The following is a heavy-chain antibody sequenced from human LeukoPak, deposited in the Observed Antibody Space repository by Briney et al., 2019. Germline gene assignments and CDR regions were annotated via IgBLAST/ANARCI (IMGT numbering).Heavy chain of an antibody. CDR1: GYTFTSYY. Sequence: GASVKVSCKASGYTFTSYYMHWVRQAPGQGLEWMGIINPSGGSTSYAQKFQGRVTMTRDTSTSTVYMELRSLRSDDTAVYYCARVTYSSGWTHYYYYYGMDVWGQGTTVTVSS. CDR3: ARVTYSSGWTHYYYYYGMDV. J-gene: IGHJ6*02. CDR2: INPSGGST. D-gene: IGHD6-19*01. V-gene: IGHV1-46*01.